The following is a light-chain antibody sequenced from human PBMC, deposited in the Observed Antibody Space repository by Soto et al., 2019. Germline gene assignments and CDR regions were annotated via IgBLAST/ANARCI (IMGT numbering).Light chain of an antibody. Sequence: DSQMTQYPSTLSASVGDRVTITCRASQSISSWLAWYQQKPGKAPKLLISKASTLQSGVPPRFSGSGSGTEFTLTFSSLQPDDFATYYCPQYESYPMTFGGGTKVEIK. CDR1: QSISSW. J-gene: IGKJ4*01. CDR2: KAS. CDR3: PQYESYPMT. V-gene: IGKV1-5*03.